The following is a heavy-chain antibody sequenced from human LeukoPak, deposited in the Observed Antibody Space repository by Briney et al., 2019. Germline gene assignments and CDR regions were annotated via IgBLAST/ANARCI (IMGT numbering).Heavy chain of an antibody. Sequence: SETLSLTCTVSGGSISSPTYYWGWIRQPPGKGLEWIGSFYYTGTTYYNPSLKSRVTISVDTSNNQFSLKLSSVTAADTAVYYCARDPIGWSKDFDYWGQGTLVTVSS. V-gene: IGHV4-39*07. CDR2: FYYTGTT. CDR1: GGSISSPTYY. CDR3: ARDPIGWSKDFDY. D-gene: IGHD2-8*02. J-gene: IGHJ4*02.